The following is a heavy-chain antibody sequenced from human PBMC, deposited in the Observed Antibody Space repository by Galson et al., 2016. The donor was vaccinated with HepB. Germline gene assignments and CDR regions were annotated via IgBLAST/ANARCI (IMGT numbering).Heavy chain of an antibody. V-gene: IGHV4-59*12. CDR1: GGSINAYY. J-gene: IGHJ6*02. CDR3: ARAAAGDYLYYGVDV. CDR2: INDSGNT. Sequence: ETLSLTCTVSGGSINAYYWSWIRQPPGKGLEWIGDINDSGNTNFNPSLKSRVAISVDPSKNQFSLKVTSVTAADTGEYFCARAAAGDYLYYGVDVWGQGTTVTVSS. D-gene: IGHD6-13*01.